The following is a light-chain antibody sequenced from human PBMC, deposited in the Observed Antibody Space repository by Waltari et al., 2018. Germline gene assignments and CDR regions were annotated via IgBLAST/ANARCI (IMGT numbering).Light chain of an antibody. CDR3: QQYDPSPLYT. Sequence: ESVLTQSPGTLSLSPGERATLSCRASQSVGNDYLAWYQQKPGQAPRLLIYATSTRATGIADRFSVSRSGTDFTLTISRLEPEDFAVYYCQQYDPSPLYTFGQGTKVEIK. V-gene: IGKV3-20*01. CDR2: ATS. CDR1: QSVGNDY. J-gene: IGKJ2*01.